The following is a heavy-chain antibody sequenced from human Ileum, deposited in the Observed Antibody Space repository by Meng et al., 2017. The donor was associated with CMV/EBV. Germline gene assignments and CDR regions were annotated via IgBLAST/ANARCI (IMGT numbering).Heavy chain of an antibody. J-gene: IGHJ4*02. Sequence: VHVVESGGLVVQPGGSLRLSCAASGLTFDDYSMHWVRQRPGKGLEWISIINWDGTNTDYADSVRGRFTISRDNSRNSLYLEMNSLRTEDTAFYFCARDGHWGQGTLVTVSS. CDR3: ARDGH. V-gene: IGHV3-43*01. CDR1: GLTFDDYS. CDR2: INWDGTNT.